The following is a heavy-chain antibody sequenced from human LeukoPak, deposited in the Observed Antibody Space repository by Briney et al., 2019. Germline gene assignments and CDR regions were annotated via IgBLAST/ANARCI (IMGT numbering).Heavy chain of an antibody. CDR2: IRNDGSII. J-gene: IGHJ4*02. CDR3: AKDTPLCYFDY. D-gene: IGHD3-16*01. V-gene: IGHV3-30*02. CDR1: GFTFSSYG. Sequence: GGSLRLSCAASGFTFSSYGMHWIRQAPGKGLEWVAFIRNDGSIIYNADSVKGRFTISRDNSKDTLYLQMNSLRADDTAVYYCAKDTPLCYFDYWGQGTLVTVSS.